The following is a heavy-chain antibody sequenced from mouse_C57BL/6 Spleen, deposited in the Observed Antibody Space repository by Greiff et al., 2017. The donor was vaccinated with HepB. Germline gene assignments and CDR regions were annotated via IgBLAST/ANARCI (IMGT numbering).Heavy chain of an antibody. CDR1: GFTFSDYG. V-gene: IGHV5-17*01. Sequence: DVMLVESGGGLVKPGGSLKLSCAASGFTFSDYGMHWVRQAPEKGLEWVAYISSGSSTIYYADTVKGRFTISRDNAKNTLFLQMTSLRSEDTAMYYCARPLLLRPAWFAYWGQGTLVTVSA. J-gene: IGHJ3*01. D-gene: IGHD1-1*01. CDR3: ARPLLLRPAWFAY. CDR2: ISSGSSTI.